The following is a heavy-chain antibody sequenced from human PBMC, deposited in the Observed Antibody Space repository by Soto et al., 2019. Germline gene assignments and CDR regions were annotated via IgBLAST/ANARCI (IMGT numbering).Heavy chain of an antibody. J-gene: IGHJ4*02. V-gene: IGHV3-15*01. CDR1: GFPFSDSW. CDR2: IKSEADGGTT. D-gene: IGHD3-16*02. Sequence: PGGSLRLSCSASGFPFSDSWMSWVRQAPGEGLEWVARIKSEADGGTTDYAAPVEGRFTISRDDSKNTLDLQMKNLRVEDTAVYYCTTYYYIRGYYRYRWAYWGQGARVTVPS. CDR3: TTYYYIRGYYRYRWAY.